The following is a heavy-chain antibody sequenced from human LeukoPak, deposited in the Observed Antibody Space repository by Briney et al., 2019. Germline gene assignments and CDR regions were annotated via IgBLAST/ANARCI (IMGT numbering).Heavy chain of an antibody. D-gene: IGHD2-21*02. CDR3: ARDVVVTSSPDAFDI. Sequence: PSQTLSLTCTVSGDSVTSGGYFGTWICQHPGKGLEWIGYISNSGTTSYNPSLKSRVSISVDNSNNQFSLRLSSVTAADTAVYYCARDVVVTSSPDAFDIWGQGTMVTVSS. CDR1: GDSVTSGGYF. CDR2: ISNSGTT. J-gene: IGHJ3*02. V-gene: IGHV4-31*03.